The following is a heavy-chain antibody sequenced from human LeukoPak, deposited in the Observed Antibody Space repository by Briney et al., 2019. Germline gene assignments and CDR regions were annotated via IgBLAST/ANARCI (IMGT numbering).Heavy chain of an antibody. D-gene: IGHD2-2*02. Sequence: SETLSLTRTVSGGSISSGSYYWSWIRQPAGKGLEWIGRIYTSGSTNYNPSLKSRVTISVDTSKNQFSLKLSSVTAADTAVYYCARYSGYCSSTSCYSGDYWGQGTLVTVSS. CDR2: IYTSGST. J-gene: IGHJ4*02. CDR1: GGSISSGSYY. CDR3: ARYSGYCSSTSCYSGDY. V-gene: IGHV4-61*02.